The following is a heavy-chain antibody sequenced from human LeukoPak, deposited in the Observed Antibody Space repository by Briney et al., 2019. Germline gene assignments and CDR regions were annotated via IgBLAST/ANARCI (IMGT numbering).Heavy chain of an antibody. V-gene: IGHV4-39*01. J-gene: IGHJ4*02. CDR1: GGSISSSSYY. CDR3: AGSIAVAGHFDY. CDR2: IYYSGST. Sequence: PSETLSLTCTVSGGSISSSSYYWGWIRHPPGKGLEWDGSIYYSGSTYYNPSLRRGVTISVDTSKNQFSLKLSSVTAADTAVYYCAGSIAVAGHFDYWGQGTLVTVSS. D-gene: IGHD6-19*01.